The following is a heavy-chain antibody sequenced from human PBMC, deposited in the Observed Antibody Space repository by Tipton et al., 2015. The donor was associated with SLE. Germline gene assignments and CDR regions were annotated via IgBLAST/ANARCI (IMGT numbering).Heavy chain of an antibody. Sequence: TLSLTCTVSGGSISSGAFYWTWIRQRPGEGLEWIGHIYYSGSTYYNPSLKSRVTISEDTSKNRLSLNLRSVTAADTAVYYCAIRARGHDYWGQGTLVTVSS. CDR1: GGSISSGAFY. CDR2: IYYSGST. CDR3: AIRARGHDY. V-gene: IGHV4-31*03. J-gene: IGHJ4*02.